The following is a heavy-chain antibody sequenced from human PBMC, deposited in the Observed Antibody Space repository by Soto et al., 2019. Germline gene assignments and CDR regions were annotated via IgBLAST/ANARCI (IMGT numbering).Heavy chain of an antibody. Sequence: EVQLLESGGGLVQPGGSLRLSCTASGVTFSGYAMSWVRQALGKGLEWVSAISGTGGNTYYADSVKGRFTISRDNSEGTLFLQMHSLRADDTAVYYCATRHDYGGNLDAFDIWGQGTTVAVSS. CDR2: ISGTGGNT. D-gene: IGHD2-21*01. J-gene: IGHJ3*02. CDR3: ATRHDYGGNLDAFDI. CDR1: GVTFSGYA. V-gene: IGHV3-23*01.